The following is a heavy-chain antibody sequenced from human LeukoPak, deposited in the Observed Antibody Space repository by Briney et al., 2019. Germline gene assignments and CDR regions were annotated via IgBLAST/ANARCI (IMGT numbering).Heavy chain of an antibody. CDR1: GYTFTSYH. Sequence: ASAKVSCKASGYTFTSYHMHWVRQAPGQGVEWMGIINPSGGSTSYAQKFQGRVTVTRDTSTSTVYMELSSLRSEDTAVYYCARELSPSGNYDCWGQGTLVTVSS. D-gene: IGHD1-26*01. V-gene: IGHV1-46*01. CDR3: ARELSPSGNYDC. J-gene: IGHJ4*02. CDR2: INPSGGST.